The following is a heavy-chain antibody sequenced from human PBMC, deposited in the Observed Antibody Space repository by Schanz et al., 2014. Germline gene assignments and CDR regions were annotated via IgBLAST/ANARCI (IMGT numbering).Heavy chain of an antibody. D-gene: IGHD6-19*01. J-gene: IGHJ4*02. CDR2: ISGSGVTI. V-gene: IGHV3-23*01. Sequence: EVQLLESGGGLVQPGGSLRLSCAGSGFTFSSYAMSWVRQTPGKGLEWVSVISGSGVTIYYADSVKGRFTISRDNSKNTLYLLMNSLRAEDTAVYYCAKDLISGWSGFDYWGQGTLGTVSS. CDR3: AKDLISGWSGFDY. CDR1: GFTFSSYA.